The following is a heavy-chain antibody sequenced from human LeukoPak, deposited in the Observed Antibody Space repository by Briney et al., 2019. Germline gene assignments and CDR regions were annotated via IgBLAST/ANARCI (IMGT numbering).Heavy chain of an antibody. CDR3: ARDARYCSSISCSHFDY. CDR2: VYTTGTT. CDR1: GDFITSDTYS. V-gene: IGHV4-61*02. D-gene: IGHD2-2*01. J-gene: IGHJ4*02. Sequence: SETLSLTCTLSGDFITSDTYSWSWIRQPAGMQLEWIGRVYTTGTTNYNPSLKSRVTMSIDTSKNQFSLTLTSVTAADTAVYYCARDARYCSSISCSHFDYWGQGTLVTVSS.